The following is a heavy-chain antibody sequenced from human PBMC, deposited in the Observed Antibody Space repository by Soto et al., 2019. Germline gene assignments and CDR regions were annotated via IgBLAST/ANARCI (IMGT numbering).Heavy chain of an antibody. D-gene: IGHD2-15*01. V-gene: IGHV4-34*01. J-gene: IGHJ5*02. Sequence: PSETLSLTCAVYGGSFSGYYWSWIRQPPGKGLEWIGEINHSGSTNYNPSLKSRVTISVDTSKNQFSLKLSSVTAADTAVYYCARGGRYPVVAATRNWFDPWG. CDR3: ARGGRYPVVAATRNWFDP. CDR2: INHSGST. CDR1: GGSFSGYY.